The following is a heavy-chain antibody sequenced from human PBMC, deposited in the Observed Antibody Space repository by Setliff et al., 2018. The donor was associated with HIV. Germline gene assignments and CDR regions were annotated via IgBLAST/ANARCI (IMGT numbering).Heavy chain of an antibody. J-gene: IGHJ4*01. CDR2: INTSVGSA. CDR3: ARNQCDSSGWYAGDY. Sequence: ASVKVSCKASGYTFTTYPMHWVRQAPGQGLEWMGVINTSVGSAGYAEKFRGRVTMTRDTSTNTVYMDLRNLRSEDTAVYYCARNQCDSSGWYAGDYWGHGTLVTVSS. CDR1: GYTFTTYP. V-gene: IGHV1-46*01. D-gene: IGHD6-19*01.